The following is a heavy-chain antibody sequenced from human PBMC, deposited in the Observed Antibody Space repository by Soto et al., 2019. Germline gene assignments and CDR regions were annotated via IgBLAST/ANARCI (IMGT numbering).Heavy chain of an antibody. D-gene: IGHD3-22*01. Sequence: QLQLQESGPGLVKPSETLSLTCTVSGGSISSSSYYWGWIRQPPGKGLVWIGSIYYSGSTYYNPSLKSRVTISVDTSKNQFSLKLSSVTAADTAVYYCARLYYDSSGYYYALAFDIWGQGTMVTVSS. J-gene: IGHJ3*02. CDR1: GGSISSSSYY. CDR2: IYYSGST. V-gene: IGHV4-39*01. CDR3: ARLYYDSSGYYYALAFDI.